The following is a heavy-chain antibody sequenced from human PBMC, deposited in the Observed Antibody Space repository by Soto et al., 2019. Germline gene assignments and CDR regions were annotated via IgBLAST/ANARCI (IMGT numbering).Heavy chain of an antibody. Sequence: PWGSLRLSCAASRFPFISYGMHWVRQAPGKGLEWVAVISYDGSNKYYADSVKGRFTISRDNSKNTLYLQMNSLRAEDTAVYCCAKVGAARTLRDNWFDPWGQGTLVTVSS. CDR3: AKVGAARTLRDNWFDP. V-gene: IGHV3-30*18. J-gene: IGHJ5*02. CDR2: ISYDGSNK. D-gene: IGHD6-6*01. CDR1: RFPFISYG.